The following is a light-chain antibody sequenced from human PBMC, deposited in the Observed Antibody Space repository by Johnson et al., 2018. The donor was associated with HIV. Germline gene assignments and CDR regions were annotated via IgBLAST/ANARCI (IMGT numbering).Light chain of an antibody. Sequence: HSVLTQPPSVSAAPGQKVTISCSGSSSNIGNNYVSWYQQLPGTAPKLLIYENNKRPSGIPDRFSGSKSGTSATLGITGLQTGDEADYYCGTWDSSLSAVYVFGTGTKVTVL. CDR3: GTWDSSLSAVYV. V-gene: IGLV1-51*02. J-gene: IGLJ1*01. CDR1: SSNIGNNY. CDR2: ENN.